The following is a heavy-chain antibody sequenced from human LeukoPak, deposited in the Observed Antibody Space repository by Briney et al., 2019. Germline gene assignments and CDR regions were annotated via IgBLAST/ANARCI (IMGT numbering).Heavy chain of an antibody. CDR2: ISSSSGYI. Sequence: GGSLRLSCAASGFTFSSYSMNWVRQAPGKGLEWVSSISSSSGYIYYVDSVKGRFTISRDNAKNSLYLQMNSLRAEDTAVYYCARVWSSGFDYFDYWGQGTLVTVSS. J-gene: IGHJ4*02. V-gene: IGHV3-21*01. D-gene: IGHD6-19*01. CDR3: ARVWSSGFDYFDY. CDR1: GFTFSSYS.